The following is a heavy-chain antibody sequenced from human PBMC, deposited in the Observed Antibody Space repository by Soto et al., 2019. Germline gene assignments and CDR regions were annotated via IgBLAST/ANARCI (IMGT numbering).Heavy chain of an antibody. D-gene: IGHD3-16*01. CDR2: IYDSGST. CDR3: ASYDLMRGDAFDL. V-gene: IGHV4-39*01. CDR1: GGSISSSSYY. J-gene: IGHJ3*01. Sequence: QLLESGPGLVKPSETLSLTCTVSGGSISSSSYYWGWIRQPPGKGLEWIGRIYDSGSTYYNPSLKSRVNISVATSKNQLSRKLSSVTAADPAVYYCASYDLMRGDAFDLWGQGTMVTVSS.